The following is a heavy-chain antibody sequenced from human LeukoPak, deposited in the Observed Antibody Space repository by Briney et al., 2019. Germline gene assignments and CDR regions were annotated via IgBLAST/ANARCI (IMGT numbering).Heavy chain of an antibody. CDR2: ISGSGGST. Sequence: GGSLRLSCVASGFTVSSIYMSWVRQAPGKGLEWVSAISGSGGSTYYADSVKGRFTISRDNSKNTLYLQMNSLRAEDTAVYYCAKDRSYYYAEGAFDIWGQGTMVTVSS. CDR3: AKDRSYYYAEGAFDI. CDR1: GFTVSSIY. D-gene: IGHD3-10*01. J-gene: IGHJ3*02. V-gene: IGHV3-23*01.